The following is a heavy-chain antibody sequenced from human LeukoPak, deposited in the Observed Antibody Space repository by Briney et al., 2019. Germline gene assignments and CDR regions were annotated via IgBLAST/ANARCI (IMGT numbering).Heavy chain of an antibody. CDR2: INPNSGGT. V-gene: IGHV1-2*02. CDR1: GYTFTGYY. D-gene: IGHD2-21*02. CDR3: ARRGRVGTPKGGSYVDY. J-gene: IGHJ4*02. Sequence: ASVKVSCKASGYTFTGYYIHWVRQAPGQGLEWMGWINPNSGGTNYAQKFQGRVTLTRDTPINTAYMDLRGLRSDDTAVYYCARRGRVGTPKGGSYVDYWGQGTLVTVSS.